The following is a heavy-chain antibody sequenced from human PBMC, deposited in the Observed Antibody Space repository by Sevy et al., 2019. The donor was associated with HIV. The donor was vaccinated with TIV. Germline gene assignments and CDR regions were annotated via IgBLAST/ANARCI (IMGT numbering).Heavy chain of an antibody. CDR1: GFAFSYFP. D-gene: IGHD6-6*01. Sequence: GGSLRLSCAASGFAFSYFPLHWVRQGPGKGLEWLAVISSDGSNSLYTDSVKGRFIISRDDSKKTFYLQMNSLRPDDTAVYFCARDFLGLSSSSLLIKSTFDLWGQGTVVTVSS. CDR3: ARDFLGLSSSSLLIKSTFDL. J-gene: IGHJ3*01. CDR2: ISSDGSNS. V-gene: IGHV3-30*04.